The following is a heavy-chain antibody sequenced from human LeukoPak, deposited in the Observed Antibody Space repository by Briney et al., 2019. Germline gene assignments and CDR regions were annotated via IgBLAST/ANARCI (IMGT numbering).Heavy chain of an antibody. D-gene: IGHD2-2*01. CDR1: GFTFRDYN. V-gene: IGHV3-21*01. J-gene: IGHJ6*02. CDR3: ARYCSSTTCSDYYYYGMDV. CDR2: ISSSSSYM. Sequence: GGSLRLSCAASGFTFRDYNMNWVRQAPGKGLEWVSSISSSSSYMFYADSVKGRFIISRDNAKKLLYLQMNSLRAEDTAVYFCARYCSSTTCSDYYYYGMDVWGQGTTVTVSS.